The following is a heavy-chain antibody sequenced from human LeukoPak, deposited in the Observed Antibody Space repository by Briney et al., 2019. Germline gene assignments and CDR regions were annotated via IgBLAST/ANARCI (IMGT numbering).Heavy chain of an antibody. Sequence: SVKVSCKASGGTFSSYAISWVRQAPGQGLEWMGGIIPIFGTVHYAQTFQGRVTITADESTNTAYMELTSLRSEDTAVYYCARGRYYYDSSGYYPNFFQHWGQGTLVTVSS. CDR2: IIPIFGTV. J-gene: IGHJ1*01. D-gene: IGHD3-22*01. CDR1: GGTFSSYA. V-gene: IGHV1-69*13. CDR3: ARGRYYYDSSGYYPNFFQH.